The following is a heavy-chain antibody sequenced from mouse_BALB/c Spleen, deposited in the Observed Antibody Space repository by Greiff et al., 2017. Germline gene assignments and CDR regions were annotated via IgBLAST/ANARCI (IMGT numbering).Heavy chain of an antibody. CDR2: ISTYYGDA. J-gene: IGHJ2*01. Sequence: VQLQQSGAELVRPGVSVKISCKGSGYTFTDYAMHWVKQSHAKSLEWIGVISTYYGDASYNQKFKGKATMTVDKSSSTAYMELARLTSEDSAIYYCARSDGNYFDYWGQGTTLTVSS. V-gene: IGHV1S137*01. CDR3: ARSDGNYFDY. CDR1: GYTFTDYA. D-gene: IGHD2-1*01.